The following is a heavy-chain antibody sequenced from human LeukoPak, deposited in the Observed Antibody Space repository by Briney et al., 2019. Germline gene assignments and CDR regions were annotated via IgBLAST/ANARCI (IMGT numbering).Heavy chain of an antibody. CDR2: IRSNAHGWAT. CDR3: ARGSNSHDSSDFDN. V-gene: IGHV3-15*01. J-gene: IGHJ4*02. CDR1: GFAFGFAW. D-gene: IGHD3-22*01. Sequence: PGGSLRLSCTASGFAFGFAWMNWVRQAPGKGLEWVGRIRSNAHGWATEYAARVKGRFIISREDSKTTFYLEMNSLRAEDTAVYYCARGSNSHDSSDFDNWGRGTLVTVSS.